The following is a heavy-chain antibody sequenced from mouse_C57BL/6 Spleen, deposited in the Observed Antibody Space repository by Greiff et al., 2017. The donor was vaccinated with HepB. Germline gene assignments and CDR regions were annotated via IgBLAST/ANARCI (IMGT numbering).Heavy chain of an antibody. Sequence: EVKLMESGGGLVKPGGSLKLSCAASGFTFSSYAMSWVRQTPEKRLEWVATISDGGSYTYYPDNVKGRFTISRDNAKNNLYLQMSHLKSEDTAMYYCASLYYDYDVDWFAYWGQGTLVTVSA. D-gene: IGHD2-4*01. J-gene: IGHJ3*01. V-gene: IGHV5-4*03. CDR3: ASLYYDYDVDWFAY. CDR2: ISDGGSYT. CDR1: GFTFSSYA.